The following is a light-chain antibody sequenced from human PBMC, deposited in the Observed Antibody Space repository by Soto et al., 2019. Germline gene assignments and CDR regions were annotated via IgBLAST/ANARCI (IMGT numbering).Light chain of an antibody. CDR1: SSNIGSNH. J-gene: IGLJ3*02. CDR3: GAWDDSLSGWV. V-gene: IGLV1-47*01. Sequence: QSVLTQPPSVSAAPGQTVTLSCSGSSSNIGSNHVYWYQHLPGTAPKLLIYRNYLRPSGVPDRFSASKSATSASLAISGLRSDDEADYYCGAWDDSLSGWVFGGGTKLTVL. CDR2: RNY.